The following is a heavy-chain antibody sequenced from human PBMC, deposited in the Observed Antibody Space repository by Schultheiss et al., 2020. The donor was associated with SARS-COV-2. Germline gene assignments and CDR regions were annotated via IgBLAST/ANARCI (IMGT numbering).Heavy chain of an antibody. J-gene: IGHJ4*02. Sequence: SETLSLTCTVSGGSISSYYWSWIRQPPGKGLEWIGEINHSGSTNYNPSLKSRVTISVDTSKNQFSLKLSSVTAADTAVYYCARQSSGRDIVVVVAIIDYWGQGTLVTVSS. CDR2: INHSGST. D-gene: IGHD2-15*01. CDR3: ARQSSGRDIVVVVAIIDY. V-gene: IGHV4-34*01. CDR1: GGSISSYY.